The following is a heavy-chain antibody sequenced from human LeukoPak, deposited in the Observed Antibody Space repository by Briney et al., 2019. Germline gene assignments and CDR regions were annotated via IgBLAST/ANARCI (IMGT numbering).Heavy chain of an antibody. V-gene: IGHV1-8*01. CDR1: GYTFTGYD. D-gene: IGHD5-18*01. CDR3: ARGSTAMVNYYYYYMDV. J-gene: IGHJ6*03. Sequence: ASVRVSCKASGYTFTGYDINWVRQATGQGLEWMGWMNPNSGNTGYAQKFQGRVTMTRNTSISTAYMELSSLRSEDTAVYYCARGSTAMVNYYYYYMDVWGKGTTVTVSS. CDR2: MNPNSGNT.